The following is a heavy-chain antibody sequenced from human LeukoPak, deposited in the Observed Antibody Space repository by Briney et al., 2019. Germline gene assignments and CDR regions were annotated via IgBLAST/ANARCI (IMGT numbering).Heavy chain of an antibody. CDR3: ARDLAWGAFDY. CDR1: GFTVSSIY. J-gene: IGHJ4*02. D-gene: IGHD7-27*01. CDR2: ISPRGGGT. Sequence: GGSLRLSCAASGFTVSSIYMSWVRQAPGKGLEWLSGISPRGGGTYYADSVKGRFTISRDDSKNTLSLQMNSLTVEDTAVYYCARDLAWGAFDYWGQGTLVTVSS. V-gene: IGHV3-23*01.